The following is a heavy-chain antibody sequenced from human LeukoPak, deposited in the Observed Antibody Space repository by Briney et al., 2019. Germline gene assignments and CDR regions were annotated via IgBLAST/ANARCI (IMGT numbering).Heavy chain of an antibody. CDR2: ISSSGSTI. CDR1: GFTFSNYE. CDR3: ARDNPPYGGFDY. V-gene: IGHV3-48*03. D-gene: IGHD4-23*01. Sequence: SGGSLRLSCAASGFTFSNYEMNWVRQAPGKGLEWVSYISSSGSTIYYADSVKGRFTISRDNAKNSLYLQMNSLRAEDTAVYYCARDNPPYGGFDYWGQGTLVTVSS. J-gene: IGHJ4*02.